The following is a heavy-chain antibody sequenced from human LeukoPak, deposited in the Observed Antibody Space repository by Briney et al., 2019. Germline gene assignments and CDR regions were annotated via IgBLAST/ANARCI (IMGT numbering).Heavy chain of an antibody. CDR3: ARRYCSGGSCYAYDC. V-gene: IGHV4-30-2*01. J-gene: IGHJ4*02. Sequence: SETLSLTCAVSGGSISSGGYSWSWIRQPPGKGLEWIGYIYHSGSTYYNPSLKSRVTISVDTSKNQFSLKLSSVTAADTAVYYCARRYCSGGSCYAYDCWGQGTLVTVSS. D-gene: IGHD2-15*01. CDR1: GGSISSGGYS. CDR2: IYHSGST.